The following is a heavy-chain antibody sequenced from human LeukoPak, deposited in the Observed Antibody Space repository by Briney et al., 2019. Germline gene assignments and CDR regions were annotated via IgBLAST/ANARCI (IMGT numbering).Heavy chain of an antibody. CDR3: ARHDLDAIAAAQFDY. Sequence: PSETLSLTCTVSGYSISSGYYWGWIRQPPGKGLEWIGSIYHSGSTYYNPSLKSRVTISVDTSKNQFSLNVSSVTAADTSVYFCARHDLDAIAAAQFDYWGQGTLVTVSS. V-gene: IGHV4-38-2*02. D-gene: IGHD6-13*01. CDR1: GYSISSGYY. CDR2: IYHSGST. J-gene: IGHJ4*02.